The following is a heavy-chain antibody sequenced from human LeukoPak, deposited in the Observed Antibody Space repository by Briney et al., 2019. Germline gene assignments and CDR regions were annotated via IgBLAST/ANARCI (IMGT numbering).Heavy chain of an antibody. Sequence: PGGSLRLSCAASGLTFSSYWMSWVRQAPGKRLEWVANIKQDGSEKYYVDSVKGRFTISRDNAKNSLYLQMNSLRAEDTAVYYCARETTAKGASEGRVGSDYSYYLDVWGKGQRSPS. CDR1: GLTFSSYW. D-gene: IGHD1-14*01. CDR2: IKQDGSEK. J-gene: IGHJ6*03. V-gene: IGHV3-7*01. CDR3: ARETTAKGASEGRVGSDYSYYLDV.